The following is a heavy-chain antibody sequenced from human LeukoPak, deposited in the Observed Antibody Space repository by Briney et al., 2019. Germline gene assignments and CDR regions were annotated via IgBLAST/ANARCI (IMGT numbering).Heavy chain of an antibody. Sequence: GGSLRLSCAASGFTFSNYWMSWVRQAPGKGLEWVANINQYGSEKYYVDSEKGRFAISRDNAKNSLYLQMNNLRAEDTAVYYCVRDGYTGYDYTQPVDYWGQGTLVTVSS. V-gene: IGHV3-7*01. CDR2: INQYGSEK. CDR3: VRDGYTGYDYTQPVDY. CDR1: GFTFSNYW. D-gene: IGHD5-12*01. J-gene: IGHJ4*02.